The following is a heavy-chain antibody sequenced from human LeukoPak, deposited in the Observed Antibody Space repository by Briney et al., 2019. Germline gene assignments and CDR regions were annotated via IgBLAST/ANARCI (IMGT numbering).Heavy chain of an antibody. CDR1: GGTFSSYA. V-gene: IGHV1-69*13. CDR2: IIALFGTA. J-gene: IGHJ6*02. Sequence: SVKVSCKASGGTFSSYAISWVRQAPGQGLEWMGGIIALFGTANYAQKFQGRLTITADESTSTAYMELSSLRSEDTAVYYCARIRDGYNSYFFYGMDVWGQGTTVTVSS. D-gene: IGHD5-24*01. CDR3: ARIRDGYNSYFFYGMDV.